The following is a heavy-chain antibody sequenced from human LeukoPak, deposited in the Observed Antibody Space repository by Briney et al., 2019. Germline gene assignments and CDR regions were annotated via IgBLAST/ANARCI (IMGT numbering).Heavy chain of an antibody. D-gene: IGHD1-26*01. V-gene: IGHV3-23*01. Sequence: PGGSLRLSCAASGFTFNTYGMSWVRQAPGKGLEWVSGISGSGGATYYADSVKGRFTISRDEMNSLRAEDTAVYYCAKVRNRIQGAVDYWGQGTLVTVSS. CDR3: AKVRNRIQGAVDY. CDR2: ISGSGGAT. J-gene: IGHJ4*02. CDR1: GFTFNTYG.